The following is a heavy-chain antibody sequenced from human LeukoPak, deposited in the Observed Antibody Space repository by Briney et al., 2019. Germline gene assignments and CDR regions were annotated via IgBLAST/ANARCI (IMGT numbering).Heavy chain of an antibody. V-gene: IGHV3-11*05. CDR3: ARARSYGSGFNYAFDI. J-gene: IGHJ3*02. D-gene: IGHD3-10*01. CDR1: GFTFSDYY. CDR2: ISSSSSYT. Sequence: GGCLRLSCAASGFTFSDYYMSWLRQAPGKGLEWVSYISSSSSYTNYADSVKGRFTLSRDNAKNSLYLQMNSLRAGHTAVYYCARARSYGSGFNYAFDIWGPGRMGSVSS.